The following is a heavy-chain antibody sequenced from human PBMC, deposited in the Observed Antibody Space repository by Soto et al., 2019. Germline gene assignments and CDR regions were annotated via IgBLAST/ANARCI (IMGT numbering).Heavy chain of an antibody. D-gene: IGHD2-21*02. CDR2: SNPNGGYT. CDR3: TRADSDVVILPDVRPLFDL. Sequence: QVQLVQSGAEVKKPGASVKVSCKTSGYDFFKYNMHWVRQAPGQGLEWMGVSNPNGGYTRHAQKFQGRVIMTRDTSSKIVYMELSGLPSAGTAMYYCTRADSDVVILPDVRPLFDLWGQGALVTVSS. CDR1: GYDFFKYN. V-gene: IGHV1-46*01. J-gene: IGHJ4*02.